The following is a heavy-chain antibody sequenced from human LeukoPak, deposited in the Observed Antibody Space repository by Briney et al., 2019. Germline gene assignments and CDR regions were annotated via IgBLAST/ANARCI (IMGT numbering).Heavy chain of an antibody. Sequence: SETLSLTCTVSGGSISSYNWSWIRQPAGKGLEWIGRIYTSGSTNYNPSLKSRVTMSVDTSKNQFSLKLSSVTAADTAVYYCASLTYYYGMDVWGQGTTVTVSS. CDR2: IYTSGST. CDR3: ASLTYYYGMDV. J-gene: IGHJ6*02. V-gene: IGHV4-4*07. CDR1: GGSISSYN.